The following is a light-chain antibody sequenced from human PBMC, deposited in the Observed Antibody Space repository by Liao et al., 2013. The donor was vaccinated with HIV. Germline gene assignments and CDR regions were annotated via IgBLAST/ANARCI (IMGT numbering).Light chain of an antibody. CDR2: QDT. V-gene: IGLV3-1*01. Sequence: SSELTQPPSVSVSPGQTATITCSGDKLGDKYVSWIQQRPGQSPALVVYQDTKRPSGIPERFSGSNSGNTATLTISGTQPVDEAEYFCQAWDSSAEVVFGGGTTLTVL. CDR1: KLGDKY. CDR3: QAWDSSAEVV. J-gene: IGLJ2*01.